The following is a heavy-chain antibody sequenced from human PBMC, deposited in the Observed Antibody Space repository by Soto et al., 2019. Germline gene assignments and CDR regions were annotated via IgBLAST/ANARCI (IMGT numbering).Heavy chain of an antibody. CDR3: ARHVPYCSDTSHCAYGMDV. V-gene: IGHV4-59*08. D-gene: IGHD2-2*01. Sequence: QVQLQESGPGLVKPSETLSLTCTVSGGSISSYYWSWIRQPPGKGLKWIGYIYYSGSTNYNPSLKSRVTISVDTSKNQFSLKLSSVTAADTAVYYCARHVPYCSDTSHCAYGMDVWGQGTTVTVSS. J-gene: IGHJ6*02. CDR1: GGSISSYY. CDR2: IYYSGST.